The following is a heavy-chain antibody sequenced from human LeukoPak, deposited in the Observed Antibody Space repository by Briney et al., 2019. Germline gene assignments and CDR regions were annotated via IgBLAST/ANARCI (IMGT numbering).Heavy chain of an antibody. CDR1: GFTFSSYA. CDR3: AKATYLGYCSSTSCYEFDY. D-gene: IGHD2-2*01. J-gene: IGHJ4*02. V-gene: IGHV3-23*01. CDR2: ISGSGGST. Sequence: GGSLRLSCAASGFTFSSYAMSWVRQAPGKGLEWVSAISGSGGSTYYADSVKGRFTISRDNSKNTPYLQMNSLRAEDTAVYYCAKATYLGYCSSTSCYEFDYWGQGTLVTVSS.